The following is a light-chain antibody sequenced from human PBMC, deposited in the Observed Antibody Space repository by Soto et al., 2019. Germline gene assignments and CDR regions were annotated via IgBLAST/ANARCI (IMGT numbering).Light chain of an antibody. J-gene: IGLJ2*01. CDR2: EVS. V-gene: IGLV2-23*02. CDR3: CSYAGSSTVV. Sequence: QSALTQPASVSGSPGQSITISCTGTSSDVGRYKLVSWYQQHSGKAPTLMIYEVSKRPSGVSNRVSGSKSGNTASLTISGLEAEDEDDYYCCSYAGSSTVVFGGGTKLTVL. CDR1: SSDVGRYKL.